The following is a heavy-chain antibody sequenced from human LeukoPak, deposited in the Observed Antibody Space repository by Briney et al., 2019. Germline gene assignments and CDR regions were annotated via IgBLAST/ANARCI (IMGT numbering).Heavy chain of an antibody. CDR2: IIPIFGTA. CDR1: GGTFSSYA. CDR3: ARDLGYGSGSPFDY. V-gene: IGHV1-69*06. Sequence: ASVKVSCKASGGTFSSYAISWVRQAPGQGLEWMGGIIPIFGTANYAQKFQGRVTITADKSTSTAYMELSSLRSEDTAVYYCARDLGYGSGSPFDYWGQGTLVTVSS. D-gene: IGHD3-10*01. J-gene: IGHJ4*02.